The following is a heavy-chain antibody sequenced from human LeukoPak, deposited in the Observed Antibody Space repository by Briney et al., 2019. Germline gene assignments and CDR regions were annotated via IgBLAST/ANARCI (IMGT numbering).Heavy chain of an antibody. CDR3: AREHPYWVAFDI. V-gene: IGHV3-48*03. CDR2: ISSSGSTI. Sequence: GGFLRLSCAASGFTFSSYEMNWVRQAPGKGLEWVSYISSSGSTIYYADSVKGRFTISRDNAKNSLYLQMNSLRAEDTAVYYCAREHPYWVAFDIWGQGTMVTVSS. J-gene: IGHJ3*02. D-gene: IGHD2-8*02. CDR1: GFTFSSYE.